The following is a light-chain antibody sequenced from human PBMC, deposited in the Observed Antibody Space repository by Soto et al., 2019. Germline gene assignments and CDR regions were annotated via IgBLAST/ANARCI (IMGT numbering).Light chain of an antibody. Sequence: QSALTQPASVSGSPGQSITISCTGTSSDVGGYNYVSWYQQHPGKAPKLMIYDVSNGPSGVSNRFSGSKSGNTASLTISGLQAEDEADYYCSSYTSSNTYVFGTGTQLTVL. J-gene: IGLJ1*01. CDR3: SSYTSSNTYV. CDR2: DVS. V-gene: IGLV2-14*01. CDR1: SSDVGGYNY.